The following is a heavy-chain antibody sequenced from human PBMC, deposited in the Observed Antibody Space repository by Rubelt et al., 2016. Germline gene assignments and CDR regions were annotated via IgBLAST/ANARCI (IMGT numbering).Heavy chain of an antibody. Sequence: QVQLVESGGDLVQPGGSLRLSCAASRFTFSNYGMNWVRQAPGKGLEWVAVISFDAITKHYADSVKGRFNISRDNSKKTLYLQMSSLRADGMGVYYCAKSGTWNYGGAWEFWGQGTLVIVSS. CDR3: AKSGTWNYGGAWEF. V-gene: IGHV3-30*18. CDR2: ISFDAITK. CDR1: RFTFSNYG. J-gene: IGHJ4*02. D-gene: IGHD1-7*01.